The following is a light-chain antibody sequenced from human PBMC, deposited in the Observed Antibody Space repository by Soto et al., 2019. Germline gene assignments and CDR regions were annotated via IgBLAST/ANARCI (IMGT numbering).Light chain of an antibody. J-gene: IGLJ3*02. Sequence: QSALTQPPSASGSPGQSVTISCTGTSSDVGAYNSVSWYQQHPGKAPRLMIYEVNKRPSGVPDRFSGSKSGNTACLTVSGLQAEDEADYYCNSHGGSNNFWVFGGGTKLTVL. V-gene: IGLV2-8*01. CDR1: SSDVGAYNS. CDR2: EVN. CDR3: NSHGGSNNFWV.